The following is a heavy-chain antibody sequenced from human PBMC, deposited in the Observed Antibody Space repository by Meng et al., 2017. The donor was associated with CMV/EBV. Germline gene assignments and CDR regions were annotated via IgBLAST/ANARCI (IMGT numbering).Heavy chain of an antibody. V-gene: IGHV3-30*04. Sequence: SGFTFCCYATHGVRQAPGKGLEWVAVISYDGSNKYSADSVKGRFTISRDNSKNTLYLQMNSLRAEDTAVYYCARDWSYGSGSYLVYWGQGTLVTVSS. CDR1: GFTFCCYA. CDR2: ISYDGSNK. J-gene: IGHJ4*02. CDR3: ARDWSYGSGSYLVY. D-gene: IGHD3-10*01.